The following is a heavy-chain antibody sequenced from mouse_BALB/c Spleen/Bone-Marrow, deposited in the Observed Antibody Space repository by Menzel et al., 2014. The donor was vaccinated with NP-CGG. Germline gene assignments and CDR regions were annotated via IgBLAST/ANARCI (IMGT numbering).Heavy chain of an antibody. V-gene: IGHV3-1*02. CDR3: ARPGNYDSTLAY. CDR2: IHYSVCT. CDR1: GYSITSGYS. J-gene: IGHJ3*01. Sequence: EVQLQQSGPDLVKPSQSLSLPCTVTGYSITSGYSWHWIRQFPGNKLEWMGYIHYSVCTNYNPSLKSRISITRDTSKNQFFLQLNSVTTEDTATYYCARPGNYDSTLAYWGQGTLVTVSA. D-gene: IGHD2-4*01.